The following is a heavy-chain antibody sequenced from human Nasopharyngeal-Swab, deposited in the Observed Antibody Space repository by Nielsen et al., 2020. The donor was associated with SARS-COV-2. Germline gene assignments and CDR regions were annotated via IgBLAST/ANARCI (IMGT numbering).Heavy chain of an antibody. D-gene: IGHD3-3*01. V-gene: IGHV3-21*06. CDR2: ISSSSTYI. CDR3: ARDGLDYDFWSAYFMDV. CDR1: GFTFSSYN. Sequence: GGSLRLSCAASGFTFSSYNMNWVRQAPGKGLEWVSSISSSSTYIYHADSVKGRFTISRDSAKSSLYLQMNSLRAEDTAVYYCARDGLDYDFWSAYFMDVWGQGTTVTVSS. J-gene: IGHJ6*02.